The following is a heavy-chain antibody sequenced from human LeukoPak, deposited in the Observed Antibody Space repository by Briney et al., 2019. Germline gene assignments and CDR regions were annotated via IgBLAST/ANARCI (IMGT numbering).Heavy chain of an antibody. D-gene: IGHD5-24*01. V-gene: IGHV1-69*13. CDR2: IIPIFGTA. CDR1: GGTFSSYA. J-gene: IGHJ4*02. CDR3: ARGRGLEMATPPRY. Sequence: SVKVSCKASGGTFSSYAISWVRQAPGQGLEWMGGIIPIFGTANYARKFQGRVTITADESTSTAYMELSSLRSEDTAVYYCARGRGLEMATPPRYWGQGTLVTVSS.